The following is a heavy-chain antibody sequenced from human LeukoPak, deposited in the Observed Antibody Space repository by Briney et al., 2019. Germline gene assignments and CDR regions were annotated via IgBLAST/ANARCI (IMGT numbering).Heavy chain of an antibody. Sequence: PSETLSLTCTVSGGSISSSSYYWGWIRQPPGKGLEWIGSIYYSGSTYYNPPLKSRVTISVDTSKNQFSLKLSSVTAADTAVYYCARHLLVVVVAADRWFDPWGQGTLVTVSS. V-gene: IGHV4-39*01. CDR3: ARHLLVVVVAADRWFDP. D-gene: IGHD2-15*01. J-gene: IGHJ5*02. CDR1: GGSISSSSYY. CDR2: IYYSGST.